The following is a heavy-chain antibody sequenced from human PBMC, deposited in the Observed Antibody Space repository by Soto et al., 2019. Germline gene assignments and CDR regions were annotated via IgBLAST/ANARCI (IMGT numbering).Heavy chain of an antibody. J-gene: IGHJ4*02. V-gene: IGHV3-23*01. D-gene: IGHD6-19*01. Sequence: EVQLLESGVGLVQPGGSLILYCAASGLTFSIYSLRWVRHAPGTGLGWVSAISGRGGSTYYADSVKGRFTISRDNSKNTLYLQMNSLRAEDTAGYYGAKDNRLLAVGGYDYWGQGILVTVSS. CDR3: AKDNRLLAVGGYDY. CDR1: GLTFSIYS. CDR2: ISGRGGST.